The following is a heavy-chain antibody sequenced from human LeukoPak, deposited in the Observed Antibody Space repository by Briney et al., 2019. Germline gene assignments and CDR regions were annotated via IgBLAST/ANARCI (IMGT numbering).Heavy chain of an antibody. V-gene: IGHV3-30*01. J-gene: IGHJ4*02. CDR2: ISSDASTI. CDR1: GFTLSSYV. CDR3: ARESTTGAYFDY. D-gene: IGHD7-27*01. Sequence: GGSLRLSCAASGFTLSSYVMHWVRQPPGKGLQWVAVISSDASTIYYADAVRGRFTISRDNSKNTLYLQMNSLRPEDAAIYFCARESTTGAYFDYWGQGTVVTVSS.